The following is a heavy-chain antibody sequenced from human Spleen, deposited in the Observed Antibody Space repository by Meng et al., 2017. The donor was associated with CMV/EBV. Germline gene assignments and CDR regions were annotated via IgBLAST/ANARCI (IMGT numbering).Heavy chain of an antibody. CDR1: GFTFSSYA. CDR3: ARFFSTSGGPDY. CDR2: IRYDGSNK. Sequence: GESLKISCAASGFTFSSYAMHWVRQAPGKGLEWVAFIRYDGSNKHYADSVKGRFTISRDNSKNTLYLQMNSLRVEDTALYYCARFFSTSGGPDYWGQGTLVTVSS. V-gene: IGHV3-30*02. J-gene: IGHJ4*02. D-gene: IGHD2-2*01.